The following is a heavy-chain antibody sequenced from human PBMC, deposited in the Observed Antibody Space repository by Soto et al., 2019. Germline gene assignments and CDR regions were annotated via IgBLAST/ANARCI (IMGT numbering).Heavy chain of an antibody. CDR3: AKGLGYCSSTSCYATDGMDV. CDR1: GFTFSSSA. Sequence: GGSLRLSCAASGFTFSSSAMSWVRQAPGKGLEWVSGISGNSGSIGYADSVKGRFTISRDNAKNSLYLQMNSLRAEDTALYYCAKGLGYCSSTSCYATDGMDVWGQGTTVTVSS. D-gene: IGHD2-2*01. CDR2: ISGNSGSI. V-gene: IGHV3-9*01. J-gene: IGHJ6*02.